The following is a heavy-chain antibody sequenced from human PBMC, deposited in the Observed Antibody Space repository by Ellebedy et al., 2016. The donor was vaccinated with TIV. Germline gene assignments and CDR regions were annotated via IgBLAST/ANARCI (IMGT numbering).Heavy chain of an antibody. CDR2: IISDGSTR. J-gene: IGHJ5*02. CDR1: GFTFSSYD. Sequence: GESLKISXAASGFTFSSYDLHWVRQAPGKGLVWVSQIISDGSTRYYADSVKGRFTISRDNAKNTVYLQMNSLRADDTAVYFCARLGIREGVDPWGQGILVTVSS. D-gene: IGHD3-16*01. V-gene: IGHV3-74*01. CDR3: ARLGIREGVDP.